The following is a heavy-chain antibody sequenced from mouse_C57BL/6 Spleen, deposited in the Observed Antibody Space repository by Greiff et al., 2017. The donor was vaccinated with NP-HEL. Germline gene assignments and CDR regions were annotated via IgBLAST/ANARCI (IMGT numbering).Heavy chain of an antibody. CDR1: GFTFSDYY. CDR2: ISNGGGST. J-gene: IGHJ2*01. D-gene: IGHD3-2*02. V-gene: IGHV5-12*01. Sequence: DVKLVESGGGLVQPGGSLKLSCAASGFTFSDYYMYWVRQTPEKRLEWVAYISNGGGSTYYPDTVKGRFTISRDNAKKTLYLQMSRLKSEDTAMYYCARHIGYLGAFDYWGQGTTLTVSS. CDR3: ARHIGYLGAFDY.